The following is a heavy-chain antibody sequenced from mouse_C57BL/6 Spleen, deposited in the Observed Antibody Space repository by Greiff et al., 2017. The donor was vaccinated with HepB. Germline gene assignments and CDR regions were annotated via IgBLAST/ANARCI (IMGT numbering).Heavy chain of an antibody. CDR1: GYAFSSSW. CDR3: AREAEGLGSLFAY. Sequence: VQLVESGPELVKPGASVKISCKASGYAFSSSWMNWVKQRPGKGLEWIGRIYPGDGDTNYNGKFKGKATLTADKSSSTAYMQLSSLTSEDSAVYFRAREAEGLGSLFAYWGQGTLVTVSA. CDR2: IYPGDGDT. V-gene: IGHV1-82*01. D-gene: IGHD3-3*01. J-gene: IGHJ3*01.